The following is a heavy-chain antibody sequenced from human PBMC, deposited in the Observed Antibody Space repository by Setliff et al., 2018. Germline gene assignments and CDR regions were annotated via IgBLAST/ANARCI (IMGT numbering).Heavy chain of an antibody. V-gene: IGHV1-2*02. Sequence: ASVKVSCKASGYTFTGSYIHWVRQAPGQGLEWMGWINPNTGGTTFAQKFQDRVTATTDTSITTAYLKLSGLTSDDTAVYYCSRGRRGSTWTSDSWGQGTLVTVSS. D-gene: IGHD2-2*01. J-gene: IGHJ4*02. CDR1: GYTFTGSY. CDR3: SRGRRGSTWTSDS. CDR2: INPNTGGT.